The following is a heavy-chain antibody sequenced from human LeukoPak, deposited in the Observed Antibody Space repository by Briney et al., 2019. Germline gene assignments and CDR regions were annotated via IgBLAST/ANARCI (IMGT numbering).Heavy chain of an antibody. CDR2: IYTSGST. CDR3: TRGGGYDFWSGYYPFDY. Sequence: SETLSLTCTVSGGSISSYYWSWIRQPAGKGLEWIGRIYTSGSTNYNPSLKSRVTMSVDTSKNQFSLKLSSVTAADTAVYYCTRGGGYDFWSGYYPFDYWGQGTLVTVSS. J-gene: IGHJ4*02. CDR1: GGSISSYY. V-gene: IGHV4-4*07. D-gene: IGHD3-3*01.